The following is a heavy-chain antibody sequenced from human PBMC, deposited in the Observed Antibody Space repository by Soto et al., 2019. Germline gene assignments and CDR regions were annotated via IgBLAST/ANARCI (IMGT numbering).Heavy chain of an antibody. V-gene: IGHV3-30*03. CDR2: ISYESIST. J-gene: IGHJ4*01. CDR3: AREAGCSGTNCNVYFDY. Sequence: GGSLRLSCVASRLTFSNYGMHWVRQAPGKGLEWVAVISYESISTVYRDSVRGRFTISRDNSRNTLYLHMNSLTPEDTAVYYCAREAGCSGTNCNVYFDYWGLGTLVTVSS. D-gene: IGHD2-15*01. CDR1: RLTFSNYG.